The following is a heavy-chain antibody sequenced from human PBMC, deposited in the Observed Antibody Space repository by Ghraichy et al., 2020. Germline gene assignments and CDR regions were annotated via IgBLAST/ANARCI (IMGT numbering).Heavy chain of an antibody. Sequence: SQTLSLTCTVSGGSISSYYWSWIRQPAGKGLEWIGRIYTSGSTNYNPSLKSRVTMSVDTSKNQFSLKLSSVTAADPAVYYCAREGAVDYYDSSGYHWFDPCGQGTLVTVSS. CDR3: AREGAVDYYDSSGYHWFDP. D-gene: IGHD3-22*01. V-gene: IGHV4-4*07. CDR2: IYTSGST. J-gene: IGHJ5*02. CDR1: GGSISSYY.